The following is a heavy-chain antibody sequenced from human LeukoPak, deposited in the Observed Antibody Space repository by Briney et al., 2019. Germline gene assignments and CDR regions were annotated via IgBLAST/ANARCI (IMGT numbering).Heavy chain of an antibody. CDR1: GGSFSGYY. CDR2: IYYSGST. J-gene: IGHJ4*02. Sequence: SETLSLTCAVYGGSFSGYYWGWIRQPPGKGLEWIGSIYYSGSTYYNPSLKSRVTISVDTSKNQFSLKLSSVTAADTAVYYCARHNGEMGYYDFWSGYPYYFDYWGQGTLVTVSS. CDR3: ARHNGEMGYYDFWSGYPYYFDY. D-gene: IGHD3-3*01. V-gene: IGHV4-39*01.